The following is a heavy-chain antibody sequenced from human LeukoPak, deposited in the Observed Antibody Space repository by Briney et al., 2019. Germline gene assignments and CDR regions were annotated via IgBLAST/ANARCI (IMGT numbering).Heavy chain of an antibody. V-gene: IGHV4-59*12. D-gene: IGHD3-10*01. CDR3: ARDRAANWFDP. J-gene: IGHJ5*02. CDR2: IYYSGST. CDR1: GGSISSYY. Sequence: SETLSLTCTVSGGSISSYYWSWIRQLPGKGLEWIGYIYYSGSTNYNPSLKSRVTISVDTSKNQFSLKLSSVTAADTAVYYCARDRAANWFDPWGQGTLVTVSS.